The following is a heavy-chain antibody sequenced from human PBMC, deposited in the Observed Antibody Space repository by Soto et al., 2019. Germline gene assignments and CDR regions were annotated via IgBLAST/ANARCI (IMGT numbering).Heavy chain of an antibody. CDR1: GFTFSSYA. D-gene: IGHD3-10*01. J-gene: IGHJ4*02. V-gene: IGHV3-23*01. CDR3: AKVHGSGNYHNFPDY. CDR2: ISGSGGTT. Sequence: GXSLRLSCPASGFTFSSYAISWVRQAPVKGLEWVSLISGSGGTTYYADSVKGRFTISRDNSKNTLYLQMNSLRAEDTAVYYCAKVHGSGNYHNFPDYWGQGTLVTVSS.